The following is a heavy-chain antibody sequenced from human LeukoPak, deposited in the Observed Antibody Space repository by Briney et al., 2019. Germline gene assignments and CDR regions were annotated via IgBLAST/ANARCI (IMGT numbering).Heavy chain of an antibody. Sequence: GESLKISCTGSRYSFTSYWIGWVRQMPGKGLDWIGIIYPGYSDTRYSPSFLGQVTISADKSVSTAYLQWSSLKASDTAMYYCATRGYCSSTSCYPFDYWGQGTLVTVSS. J-gene: IGHJ4*02. D-gene: IGHD2-2*01. CDR2: IYPGYSDT. V-gene: IGHV5-51*01. CDR1: RYSFTSYW. CDR3: ATRGYCSSTSCYPFDY.